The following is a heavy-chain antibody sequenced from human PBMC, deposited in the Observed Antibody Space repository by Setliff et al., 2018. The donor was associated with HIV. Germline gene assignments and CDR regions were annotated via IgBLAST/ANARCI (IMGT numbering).Heavy chain of an antibody. J-gene: IGHJ6*03. CDR3: ARGSRQLTIFGVVFKTNYYFMDV. D-gene: IGHD3-3*01. V-gene: IGHV4-34*01. CDR2: INHDRTT. CDR1: GGSMSSHY. Sequence: SETLSLTCSVSGGSMSSHYWTWVRQPPGKGLEWIGEINHDRTTNYNPSLKSRVTISVDTSKNQFSLTLNSVTAADTAVYYCARGSRQLTIFGVVFKTNYYFMDVWGKGTAVTVSS.